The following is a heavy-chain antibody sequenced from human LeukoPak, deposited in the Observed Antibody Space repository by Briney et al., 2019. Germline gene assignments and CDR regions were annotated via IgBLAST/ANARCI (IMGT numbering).Heavy chain of an antibody. CDR1: GGSISSSSYY. CDR2: ISSSSSYI. Sequence: PSETLSLTCTVSGGSISSSSYYWGWVRQAPGKGLEWVSSISSSSSYIYYADSVKGRFTISRDNAKNSLYLQMNSLRAEDTAVYYCARVGYYGSGTTVDYWGQGTLVTVSS. D-gene: IGHD3-10*01. V-gene: IGHV3-21*01. J-gene: IGHJ4*02. CDR3: ARVGYYGSGTTVDY.